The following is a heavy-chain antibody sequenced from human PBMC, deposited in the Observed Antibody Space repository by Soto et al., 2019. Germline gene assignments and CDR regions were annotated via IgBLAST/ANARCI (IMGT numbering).Heavy chain of an antibody. Sequence: EVQLVESGGGLVQPGRSLRLSCAASGFTFDDYAMHWVRQAPGKGMEWVSGISWNSGSIGYADSVKGRFTISRDNAKNSLYLQMNSLRAEDTALYYCAKDKHNWRRTREPLGHFDYWGQGTLVTVSS. CDR3: AKDKHNWRRTREPLGHFDY. J-gene: IGHJ4*02. CDR1: GFTFDDYA. D-gene: IGHD1-20*01. CDR2: ISWNSGSI. V-gene: IGHV3-9*01.